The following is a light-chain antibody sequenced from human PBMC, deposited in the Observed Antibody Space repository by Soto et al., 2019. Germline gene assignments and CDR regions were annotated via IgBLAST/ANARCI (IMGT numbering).Light chain of an antibody. CDR1: SSDVGGYNY. V-gene: IGLV2-14*01. CDR3: SSYTSSSTPRYV. CDR2: DVS. J-gene: IGLJ1*01. Sequence: QSVLTQPASVSGSPGQSITISCTGTSSDVGGYNYVSWYQQHSGKAPKLMIYDVSNRPSGVSNRFSGSKSGNTASLTISGLQAEDEADYYCSSYTSSSTPRYVFGTGTKVTV.